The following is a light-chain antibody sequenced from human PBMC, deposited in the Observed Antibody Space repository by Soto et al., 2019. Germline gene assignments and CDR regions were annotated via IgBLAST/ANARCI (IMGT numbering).Light chain of an antibody. V-gene: IGKV3-15*01. J-gene: IGKJ4*01. CDR1: QSLTSN. CDR2: DTS. CDR3: QHYVNWPLT. Sequence: EILLTQSPVTLSVSPGARATLSCRASQSLTSNLAWYQQRPGQAPRLLIYDTSTRATDVPARFSGSGSGTEFTLTIASLQSEDFAVYYCQHYVNWPLTFGGGTKVESK.